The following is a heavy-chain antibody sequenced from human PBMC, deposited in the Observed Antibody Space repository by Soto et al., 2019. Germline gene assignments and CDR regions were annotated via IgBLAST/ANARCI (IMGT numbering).Heavy chain of an antibody. CDR1: GGSISSDTYY. J-gene: IGHJ6*02. CDR2: IYYSGST. CDR3: AGTYGDYGYYYGMDV. Sequence: QVQLQESGPGLVKPSQTLSLTCTVSGGSISSDTYYWSWIRQHPGKGLEWIGYIYYSGSTYYNPSLKSRVTISVDKSKNQFSLQRSSVTAADAAVYYCAGTYGDYGYYYGMDVWGQGTTVTVSS. D-gene: IGHD4-17*01. V-gene: IGHV4-31*03.